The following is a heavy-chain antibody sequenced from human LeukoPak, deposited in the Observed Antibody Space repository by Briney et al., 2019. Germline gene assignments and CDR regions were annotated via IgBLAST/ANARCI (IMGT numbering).Heavy chain of an antibody. CDR3: ATRPLKLNYDFWSGPHPYYMDV. CDR1: GFTFSDYA. CDR2: ISSSSSTI. J-gene: IGHJ6*03. D-gene: IGHD3-3*01. V-gene: IGHV3-48*01. Sequence: GGSLRLSCAASGFTFSDYAMSWVRQAPGKGLEWVSYISSSSSTIYYADSVKGRFTISRDNAKNSLYLQMNSLRAEDTAVYYCATRPLKLNYDFWSGPHPYYMDVWGKGTTVTVSS.